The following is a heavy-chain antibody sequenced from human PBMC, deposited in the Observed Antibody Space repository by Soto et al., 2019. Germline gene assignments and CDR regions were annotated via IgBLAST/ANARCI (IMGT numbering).Heavy chain of an antibody. D-gene: IGHD5-18*01. J-gene: IGHJ4*02. V-gene: IGHV1-69*06. Sequence: GASVKVSCKASGGTFSSYAISWVRQAPGQGLEWMGGIIPIFGTANYAQKFQGRVTITADKSTSTAYMELSSLRSEDTAVYYCLVDTAMATQFWGQGTLVTVSS. CDR3: LVDTAMATQF. CDR1: GGTFSSYA. CDR2: IIPIFGTA.